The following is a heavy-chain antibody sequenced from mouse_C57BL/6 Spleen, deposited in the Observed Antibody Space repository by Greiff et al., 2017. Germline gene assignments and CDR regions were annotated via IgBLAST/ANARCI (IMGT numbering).Heavy chain of an antibody. CDR1: GYTFTSYW. D-gene: IGHD1-1*01. Sequence: QVQLKQPGTELVKPGASVKLSCKASGYTFTSYWMHWVKQRPGQGLEWIGNINPSNGGTNYNEKFKSKATLTVDKSSSTAYMQLSSLTSEDSAVYYCARQTTVVEGDFDYWGQGTTLTVSS. CDR3: ARQTTVVEGDFDY. J-gene: IGHJ2*01. CDR2: INPSNGGT. V-gene: IGHV1-53*01.